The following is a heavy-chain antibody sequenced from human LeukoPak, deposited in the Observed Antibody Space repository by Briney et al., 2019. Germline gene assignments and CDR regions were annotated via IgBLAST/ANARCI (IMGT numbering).Heavy chain of an antibody. CDR2: IWYDGSNK. V-gene: IGHV3-33*06. J-gene: IGHJ4*02. D-gene: IGHD2-2*01. CDR1: GFTFSSYG. CDR3: AKERLRYCISTSCPFDY. Sequence: GRSLRLSCAASGFTFSSYGMHWVRQAPGQGLEWVAVIWYDGSNKYYADSVKGRFTISRDNSKNTLYLQINSLRAEDTAVYYCAKERLRYCISTSCPFDYWGQGSLVTVPS.